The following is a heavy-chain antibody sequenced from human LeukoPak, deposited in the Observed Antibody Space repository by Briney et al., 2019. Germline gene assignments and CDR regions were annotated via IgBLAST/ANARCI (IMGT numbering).Heavy chain of an antibody. CDR2: IYYSGST. V-gene: IGHV4-31*03. Sequence: SQTLSLTCSVSAGSIRSDNYYWSWIRQFPGKGLEWIGYIYYSGSTYYNPSLKSRATISLDTSKSHFSLNLNSVAAADTAIYYCARLYGSGSNYLDYWGQGTLVTVSS. J-gene: IGHJ4*02. CDR1: AGSIRSDNYY. D-gene: IGHD3-10*01. CDR3: ARLYGSGSNYLDY.